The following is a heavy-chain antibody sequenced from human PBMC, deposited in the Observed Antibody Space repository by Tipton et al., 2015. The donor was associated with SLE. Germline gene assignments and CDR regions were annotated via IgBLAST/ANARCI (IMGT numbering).Heavy chain of an antibody. Sequence: TLSLTCTVSGASISSSGYYWGWVRQSPGRGLEWIATITYGGSTLCNPSLKSRVTMSVETSKNQFSLKLSSVTAADTAMYYCARTLYYYDSSVYSRYFDIWGRGTLVTVSS. V-gene: IGHV4-39*07. CDR1: GASISSSGYY. J-gene: IGHJ2*01. CDR3: ARTLYYYDSSVYSRYFDI. D-gene: IGHD3-22*01. CDR2: ITYGGST.